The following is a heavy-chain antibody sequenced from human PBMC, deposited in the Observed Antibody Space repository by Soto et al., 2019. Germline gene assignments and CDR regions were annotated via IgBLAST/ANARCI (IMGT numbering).Heavy chain of an antibody. CDR1: GGTFSSYA. D-gene: IGHD6-13*01. CDR3: ARSRAAAGKDYYYYGMDV. J-gene: IGHJ6*02. CDR2: IIPIGGTA. Sequence: SVKVSCKASGGTFSSYAISWVRQAPGQGLEWMGGIIPIGGTASYAQKFQGRVTMTRDASTSTAYMELSSLRSEDTAVYYCARSRAAAGKDYYYYGMDVWGQGTTVTVSS. V-gene: IGHV1-69*05.